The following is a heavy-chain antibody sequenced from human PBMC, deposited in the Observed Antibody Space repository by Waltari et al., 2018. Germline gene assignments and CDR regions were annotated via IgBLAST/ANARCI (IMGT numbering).Heavy chain of an antibody. D-gene: IGHD2-2*01. CDR1: GGSIGGYY. Sequence: QVQLQESGPGLVKPWETLSLTCTTSGGSIGGYYWRWIRHPPGRGLEWIGYIYYSGSTNYNPALKSRVTISVDTSKNQFSLKLSSVTAADTAVYYCARVVPDIVVVPAAPNPSYYFDYWGQGTLVTVSS. CDR3: ARVVPDIVVVPAAPNPSYYFDY. J-gene: IGHJ4*02. V-gene: IGHV4-59*01. CDR2: IYYSGST.